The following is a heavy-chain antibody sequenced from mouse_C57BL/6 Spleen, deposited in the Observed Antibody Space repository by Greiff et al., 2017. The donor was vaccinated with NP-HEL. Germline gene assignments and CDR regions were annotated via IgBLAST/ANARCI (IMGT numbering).Heavy chain of an antibody. CDR3: ARDRNYGFAY. CDR2: ISYDGSN. D-gene: IGHD2-1*01. Sequence: DVKLQESGPGLVKPSQSLSLTCSVTGYSITSGYYWNWIRQLPGNKLEWMGNISYDGSNNYNPSLKNRISITRDTSKNQFFLKLNSVTTEDTATYYCARDRNYGFAYWGQGILVTVSA. V-gene: IGHV3-6*01. J-gene: IGHJ3*01. CDR1: GYSITSGYY.